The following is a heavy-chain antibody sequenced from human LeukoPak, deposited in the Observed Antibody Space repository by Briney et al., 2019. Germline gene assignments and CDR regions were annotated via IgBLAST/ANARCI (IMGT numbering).Heavy chain of an antibody. D-gene: IGHD3-22*01. CDR3: ARGTYSVGYYYDSSGYRD. J-gene: IGHJ4*02. CDR2: IYYSGST. Sequence: SETLSLTCTVSGGSISTYYWSWIRQPPGKGLEWIGYIYYSGSTSYNPSLKSRVTISVDTSKNQISLKVRSVTAADTAVYYCARGTYSVGYYYDSSGYRDWGQGTLVTVSS. V-gene: IGHV4-59*01. CDR1: GGSISTYY.